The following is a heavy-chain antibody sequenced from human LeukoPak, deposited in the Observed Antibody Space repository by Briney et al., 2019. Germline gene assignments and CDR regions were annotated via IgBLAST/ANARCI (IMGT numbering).Heavy chain of an antibody. D-gene: IGHD1-1*01. Sequence: SETLSLTCAVYGGSFSGYYWSWIRQPPGKGLEWIGEINHSGSTNYNLSLKSRVTISVDTSKNQFSLKLSSVTAADTAVYYCARRQLGGDYFDYWGQGTLVTVSS. CDR2: INHSGST. CDR3: ARRQLGGDYFDY. CDR1: GGSFSGYY. J-gene: IGHJ4*02. V-gene: IGHV4-34*01.